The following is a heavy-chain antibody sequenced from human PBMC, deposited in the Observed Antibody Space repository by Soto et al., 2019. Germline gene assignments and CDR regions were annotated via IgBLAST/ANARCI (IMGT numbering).Heavy chain of an antibody. D-gene: IGHD1-26*01. V-gene: IGHV1-24*01. CDR3: ATSRSNSGNWFDP. CDR2: FDPEDGET. J-gene: IGHJ5*02. Sequence: ASVKVSCKVAGYTLSELSMHWGRQAPGKGLERMGGFDPEDGETIYAQKFQGRVTMTEDTSTDTAYMELSSLRSEDTAVYYCATSRSNSGNWFDPWGQGTLVTVSS. CDR1: GYTLSELS.